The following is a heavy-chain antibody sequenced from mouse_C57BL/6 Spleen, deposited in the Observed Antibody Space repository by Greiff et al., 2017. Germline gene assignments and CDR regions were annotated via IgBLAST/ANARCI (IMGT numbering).Heavy chain of an antibody. CDR2: ISSGGSYT. V-gene: IGHV5-6*01. D-gene: IGHD1-1*01. CDR1: GFTFSSYG. Sequence: EVQLQQSGGDLVKPGGSLKLSCAASGFTFSSYGMSWVRQTPDKRLEWVATISSGGSYTYYPDSVKGRFTISRDNAKNTLYLQMSSLKSEDTAMYYCARQEEYYGFDYWGQGTTLTVSS. J-gene: IGHJ2*01. CDR3: ARQEEYYGFDY.